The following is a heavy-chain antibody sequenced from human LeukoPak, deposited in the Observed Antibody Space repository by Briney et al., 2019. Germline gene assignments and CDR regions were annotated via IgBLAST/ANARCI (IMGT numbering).Heavy chain of an antibody. J-gene: IGHJ4*02. CDR3: ARGHCGGDCYSGYYFDY. CDR1: GGSISSYY. V-gene: IGHV4-34*01. D-gene: IGHD2-21*02. CDR2: INHRGST. Sequence: SETLSLTCTVSGGSISSYYWSWIRQPPGKGLEWIGEINHRGSTNYNPSLKSRVTISVDTSKNQFSLKLSSVTAADTAVYYCARGHCGGDCYSGYYFDYWGQGTLVTVSS.